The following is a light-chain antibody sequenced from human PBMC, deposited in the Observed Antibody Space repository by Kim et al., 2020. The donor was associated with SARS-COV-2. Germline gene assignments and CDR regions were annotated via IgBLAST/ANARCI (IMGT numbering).Light chain of an antibody. CDR2: GAS. V-gene: IGKV3-15*01. CDR1: QDVRTY. CDR3: QQYNDWPRT. J-gene: IGKJ1*01. Sequence: VSPGERATLSCRASQDVRTYLAWYQQKPGQAPRVLIYGASTRATGVPARFSGSGSGTEFTLSINYVQSEDFAVYYCQQYNDWPRTFGQGTKVDIK.